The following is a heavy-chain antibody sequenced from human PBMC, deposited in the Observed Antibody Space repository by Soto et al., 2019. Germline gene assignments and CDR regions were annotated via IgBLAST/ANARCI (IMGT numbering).Heavy chain of an antibody. CDR3: ARDPEWFGELLGKYYYGMDV. CDR1: GFTFSSYW. V-gene: IGHV3-74*01. J-gene: IGHJ6*02. CDR2: INSDGSST. Sequence: PGGSLRLSCAAPGFTFSSYWMHWVRQAPGKGLVWVSRINSDGSSTSYADSVKGRFTISRDNAKNTLYLQMNSLRAEDTAVYYCARDPEWFGELLGKYYYGMDVWGQGTTVTVSS. D-gene: IGHD3-10*01.